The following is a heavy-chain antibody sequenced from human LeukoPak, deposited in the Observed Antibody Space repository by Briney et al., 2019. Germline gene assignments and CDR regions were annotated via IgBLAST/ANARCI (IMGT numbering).Heavy chain of an antibody. CDR3: AKLKGYCSGGGCYFDY. CDR1: GFTFSSYN. V-gene: IGHV3-33*06. Sequence: PGGSLRLSCAASGFTFSSYNMHWVRQAPGKGLEWVAGIWYDGSNKYYADSVKGRFTISRDNSKNTVYVQVNSLRAEDTAVYYCAKLKGYCSGGGCYFDYWGQGTLVTVSS. J-gene: IGHJ4*02. CDR2: IWYDGSNK. D-gene: IGHD2-15*01.